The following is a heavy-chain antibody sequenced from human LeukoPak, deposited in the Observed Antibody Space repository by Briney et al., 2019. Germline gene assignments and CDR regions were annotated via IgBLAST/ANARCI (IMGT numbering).Heavy chain of an antibody. V-gene: IGHV4-34*01. D-gene: IGHD3-10*01. J-gene: IGHJ6*03. CDR3: AKEGGRPYGSGSYYSYYYYMDV. Sequence: PSETLYLTCAVYGGSFSGYYWSWIRQPPGKGLEWIGEINHSGSTNYNPSLKSRVTISVDTSKNQFSLKLSSVTAADTAVYYCAKEGGRPYGSGSYYSYYYYMDVWGKGTTVTISS. CDR1: GGSFSGYY. CDR2: INHSGST.